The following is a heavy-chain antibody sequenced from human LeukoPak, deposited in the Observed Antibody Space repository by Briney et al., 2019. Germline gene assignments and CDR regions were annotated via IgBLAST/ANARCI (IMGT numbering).Heavy chain of an antibody. CDR2: IHTSGST. V-gene: IGHV4-4*07. D-gene: IGHD1-1*01. J-gene: IGHJ4*02. Sequence: PSETLSLTCTVSGDSISSHYWSWIRQPAGKGLEWIGRIHTSGSTNYKPSLTSRGTMSVDTSKNQFSLKLTSVTAADTAVYYCARETAELGRSFDYWGQGALVIVSS. CDR1: GDSISSHY. CDR3: ARETAELGRSFDY.